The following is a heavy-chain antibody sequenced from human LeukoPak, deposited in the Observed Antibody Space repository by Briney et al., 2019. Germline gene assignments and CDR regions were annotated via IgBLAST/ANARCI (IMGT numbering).Heavy chain of an antibody. Sequence: GRSLRLSCAASGFTFSSNWMHWIRHVPGEGLVWVARINPDGSDTSYADSVKGRFTISRDNAKNTLYLQMNSLRVEDTALYYCTRDTFGARDYWGQGTLVTVSS. D-gene: IGHD3-10*01. CDR3: TRDTFGARDY. J-gene: IGHJ4*02. CDR1: GFTFSSNW. V-gene: IGHV3-74*01. CDR2: INPDGSDT.